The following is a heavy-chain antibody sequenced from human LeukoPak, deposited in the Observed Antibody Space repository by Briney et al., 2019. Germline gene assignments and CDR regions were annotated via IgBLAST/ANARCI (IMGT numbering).Heavy chain of an antibody. CDR2: ISGSGGST. J-gene: IGHJ4*02. D-gene: IGHD6-19*01. V-gene: IGHV3-23*01. Sequence: GGTLRLSCAASGFTFSSYGMNWVRQAPGKGLEWVSSISGSGGSTYYADSVKGRFTISRDNAKNSMYLQMNSLRAEDTAVYYCARASIAVAAGLQYWGQGTLVTVSS. CDR3: ARASIAVAAGLQY. CDR1: GFTFSSYG.